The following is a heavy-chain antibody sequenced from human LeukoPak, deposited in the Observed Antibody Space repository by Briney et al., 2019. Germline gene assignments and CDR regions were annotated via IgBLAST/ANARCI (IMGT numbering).Heavy chain of an antibody. V-gene: IGHV1-24*01. CDR1: GYTLTGLS. D-gene: IGHD1-26*01. CDR2: FDPQDGKT. Sequence: GASVKVSCKVSGYTLTGLSMHWVRQTPGKGLEWMGGFDPQDGKTIYSQKFRGRATVTEDTSTDTAYMELRSLRSEDTAVYYCARYSGSHQGWFDPWGQGTLVTVSS. J-gene: IGHJ5*02. CDR3: ARYSGSHQGWFDP.